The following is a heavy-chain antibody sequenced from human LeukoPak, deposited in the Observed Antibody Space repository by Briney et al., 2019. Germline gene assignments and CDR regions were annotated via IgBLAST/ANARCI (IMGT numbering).Heavy chain of an antibody. V-gene: IGHV3-30*04. CDR3: ARAGCSSTSCVNYYYGMDV. D-gene: IGHD2-2*01. CDR1: GFTFSSYA. J-gene: IGHJ6*04. CDR2: ISYDESNK. Sequence: GGSLRLSCAASGFTFSSYAMHWVRQAPGKGLEWVAVISYDESNKYYADSVKGRFTISRDNSKNTLYLQMNSLRAEGTAVYYCARAGCSSTSCVNYYYGMDVWGKGTTVTVSS.